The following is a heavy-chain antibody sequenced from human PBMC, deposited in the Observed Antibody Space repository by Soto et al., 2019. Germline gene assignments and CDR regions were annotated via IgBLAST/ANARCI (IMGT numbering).Heavy chain of an antibody. J-gene: IGHJ4*02. D-gene: IGHD3-9*01. CDR2: IYYTGTT. CDR1: GGSVSNTDHF. CDR3: VRHVNYDILAPPCLLDK. V-gene: IGHV4-39*01. Sequence: QLQLRESGPGLVKPSETLSLSCTVSGGSVSNTDHFWGWIRQPPGKGLEWIGSIYYTGTTYYSPSLKSRVTMSVDTSKNKFSLNLRSVTAADVAVYSCVRHVNYDILAPPCLLDKWGQGSLVIVSS.